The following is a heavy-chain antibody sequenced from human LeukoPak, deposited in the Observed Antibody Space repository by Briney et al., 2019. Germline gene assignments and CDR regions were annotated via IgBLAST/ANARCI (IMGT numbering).Heavy chain of an antibody. CDR3: ARDLVGLRFLEWLSKYYYYGMDV. Sequence: PSETLSLTCTVSGGSIGDSYWWTWVRQPPGKGLEWIGEIYHSGSTNYNPSLKGRVTISLDKSKNQFSLKLNSMTAADTAVYYCARDLVGLRFLEWLSKYYYYGMDVWGQGTTVTVSS. J-gene: IGHJ6*02. CDR2: IYHSGST. V-gene: IGHV4-4*02. D-gene: IGHD3-3*01. CDR1: GGSIGDSYW.